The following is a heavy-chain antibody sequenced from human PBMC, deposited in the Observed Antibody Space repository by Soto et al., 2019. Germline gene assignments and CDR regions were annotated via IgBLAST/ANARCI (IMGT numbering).Heavy chain of an antibody. J-gene: IGHJ4*02. D-gene: IGHD3-10*01. CDR1: GFTFSSYA. Sequence: GGSLRLSCAASGFTFSSYAMSWVRQAPGKGLEWVSAISGSGGSTYYADSVKGRFTISRDNSKNTLYLQMNSLRAEDTAVYYCAKSPMPYGSGSYFVDWGQGTLVTVSS. CDR3: AKSPMPYGSGSYFVD. CDR2: ISGSGGST. V-gene: IGHV3-23*01.